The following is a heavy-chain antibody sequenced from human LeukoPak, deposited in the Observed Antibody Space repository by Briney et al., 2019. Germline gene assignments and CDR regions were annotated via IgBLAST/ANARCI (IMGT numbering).Heavy chain of an antibody. CDR1: GYTFTSYY. D-gene: IGHD6-19*01. Sequence: GASVKVSCKASGYTFTSYYMHWVRQAPGQGLEWMGIINPSGGSTNYAQKFQGRVTMTRDTSTSTVYMELSSLRSEDTAVYYCARQIPSIAVPSSSLDYWGPGTLVTVSS. CDR3: ARQIPSIAVPSSSLDY. V-gene: IGHV1-46*01. J-gene: IGHJ4*02. CDR2: INPSGGST.